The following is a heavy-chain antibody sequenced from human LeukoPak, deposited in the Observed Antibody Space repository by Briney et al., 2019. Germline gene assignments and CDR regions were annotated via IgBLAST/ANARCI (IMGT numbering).Heavy chain of an antibody. CDR2: INHSGST. D-gene: IGHD3-10*01. V-gene: IGHV4-34*01. Sequence: SETLSLTCAVYGGSFSGYYWSWIRQPPGKGLEWIGEINHSGSTNYNPSLKSRVTISVDTSKNQFSLKLSSVTAADTAVYYCARVLLWFGESYYFDYWGQGTLVTVSS. CDR1: GGSFSGYY. J-gene: IGHJ4*02. CDR3: ARVLLWFGESYYFDY.